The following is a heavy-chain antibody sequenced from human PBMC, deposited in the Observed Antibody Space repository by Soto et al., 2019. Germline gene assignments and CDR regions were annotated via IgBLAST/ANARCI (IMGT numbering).Heavy chain of an antibody. D-gene: IGHD6-19*01. Sequence: QVQLVESGGGVVQPGRSLRLSCAASGFTFSSYGMHWVRQAPGKGLEWVAVISYDGSNKYYADSVKGRFTISRDNSXNXXYLQMNSLRAEDTAVYYCAKDEAVAGRYYYYGMDVWGQGTTVTVSS. CDR1: GFTFSSYG. CDR3: AKDEAVAGRYYYYGMDV. CDR2: ISYDGSNK. J-gene: IGHJ6*02. V-gene: IGHV3-30*18.